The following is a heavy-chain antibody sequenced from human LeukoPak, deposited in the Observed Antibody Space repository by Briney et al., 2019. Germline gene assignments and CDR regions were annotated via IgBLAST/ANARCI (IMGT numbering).Heavy chain of an antibody. CDR1: GVSISSYY. V-gene: IGHV4-39*01. J-gene: IGHJ4*02. D-gene: IGHD1-26*01. CDR2: IYYSGST. CDR3: ARHSPVGIFYFDY. Sequence: SETLSLTCTVSGVSISSYYWGWIRQPPGKGLEWIGSIYYSGSTYYNPSLKSRVTISVDTSKNQFSLKLSSVTAADTAVYYCARHSPVGIFYFDYWGQGTLVTVSS.